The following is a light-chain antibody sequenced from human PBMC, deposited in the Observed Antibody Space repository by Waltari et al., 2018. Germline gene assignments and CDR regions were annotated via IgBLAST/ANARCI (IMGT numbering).Light chain of an antibody. CDR1: QTVRPTY. CDR3: QQYDISPLT. V-gene: IGKV3-20*01. J-gene: IGKJ4*01. CDR2: GAS. Sequence: EIVLTQSPGTLSLSPGERATLSCSASQTVRPTYLAWYQQKPGQAPTLLIYGASSRATGIPDRFSGSGSGTDFSLTISSLEPEDFAVYYCQQYDISPLTFGGGTKVEIK.